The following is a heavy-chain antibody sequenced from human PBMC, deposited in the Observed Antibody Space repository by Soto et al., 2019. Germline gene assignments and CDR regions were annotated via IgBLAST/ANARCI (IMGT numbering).Heavy chain of an antibody. D-gene: IGHD6-19*01. CDR1: GGSISSSNW. CDR2: ISRSGTT. V-gene: IGHV4-4*02. J-gene: IGHJ3*01. Sequence: QVQLQESGPGLVKPSGTLSLTCAVTGGSISSSNWWTWVREPPGEGLEWVGEISRSGTTNYKPSLKSRVSISVDKSRTEFSLNLGSVTAADTAMYYCARDSASSGVFTWGQGTMVTVSS. CDR3: ARDSASSGVFT.